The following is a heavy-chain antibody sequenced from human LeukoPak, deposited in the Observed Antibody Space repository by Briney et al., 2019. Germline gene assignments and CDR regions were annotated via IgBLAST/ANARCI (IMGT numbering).Heavy chain of an antibody. D-gene: IGHD3-22*01. CDR2: ISYDGSNK. V-gene: IGHV3-30-3*01. CDR1: GFTFSSYA. CDR3: ARDGYYYDSSGYYPYYFDY. Sequence: GGSLRLSCAASGFTFSSYAMHWVRQAPGKGLEWVAVISYDGSNKYYADSVKGRFTISRDNSKNALYLQMNSLRAEDTAVYYCARDGYYYDSSGYYPYYFDYWGQGTLVTVSS. J-gene: IGHJ4*02.